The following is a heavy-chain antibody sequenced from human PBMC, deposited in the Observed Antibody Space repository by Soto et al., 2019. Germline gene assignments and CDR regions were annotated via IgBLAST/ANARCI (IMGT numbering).Heavy chain of an antibody. CDR3: TRHPDAPDIVATIGWGP. CDR2: IRSKANSYAT. Sequence: GGSLRLSCAASGFTFSGSAMHWVRQASGKGLEWVGRIRSKANSYATAYAASVKGRFTISRDDSKNTAYLQMNSLKTEDTAVYYCTRHPDAPDIVATIGWGPWGQGTLVTVSS. J-gene: IGHJ5*02. CDR1: GFTFSGSA. D-gene: IGHD5-12*01. V-gene: IGHV3-73*01.